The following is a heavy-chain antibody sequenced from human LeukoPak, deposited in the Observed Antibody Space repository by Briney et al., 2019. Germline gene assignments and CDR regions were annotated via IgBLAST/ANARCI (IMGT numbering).Heavy chain of an antibody. CDR1: GFTFDDYA. V-gene: IGHV3-9*01. J-gene: IGHJ3*02. CDR3: AKAQVNSYYYDSSGYYSNAFDI. D-gene: IGHD3-22*01. CDR2: ISWNSGSI. Sequence: PGGSLRLSCAASGFTFDDYAMHWVRQAPGKGLEWVSGISWNSGSIGYADSVKGRFTISRDNAKNSLYLQMNSLRAEDTALCYCAKAQVNSYYYDSSGYYSNAFDIWGQGTMVTVSS.